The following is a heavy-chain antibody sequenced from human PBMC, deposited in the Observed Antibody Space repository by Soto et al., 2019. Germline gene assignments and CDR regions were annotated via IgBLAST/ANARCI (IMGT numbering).Heavy chain of an antibody. CDR2: ISHSGDIT. Sequence: GSLRLSCAASGFTFDNYGMSWVRQAPGKGLEWISIISHSGDITYYADSVKGRFTISRDNSKNILFLQMNSLRADDTAVYRCTKQYGGNNPGRYFHFWGQGTLVTVSS. J-gene: IGHJ4*02. V-gene: IGHV3-23*01. D-gene: IGHD2-15*01. CDR1: GFTFDNYG. CDR3: TKQYGGNNPGRYFHF.